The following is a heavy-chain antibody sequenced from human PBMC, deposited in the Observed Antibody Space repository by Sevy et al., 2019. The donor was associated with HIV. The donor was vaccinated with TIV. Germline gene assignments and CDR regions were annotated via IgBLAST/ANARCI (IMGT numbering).Heavy chain of an antibody. CDR2: IYYSGAT. V-gene: IGHV4-39*01. CDR1: GGSVSNPNYY. D-gene: IGHD4-17*01. CDR3: ARSQHFSGDYADYAFDV. J-gene: IGHJ3*01. Sequence: SETLSLTCSVSGGSVSNPNYYWGWIRQPPGKGLEWIGSIYYSGATSYHPSLESRGTTSVDTSNNRFSLILTSVTAADTAVYYCARSQHFSGDYADYAFDVWGQGTMVTVSS.